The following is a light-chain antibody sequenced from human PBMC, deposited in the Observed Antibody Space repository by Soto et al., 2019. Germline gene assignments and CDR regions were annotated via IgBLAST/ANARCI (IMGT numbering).Light chain of an antibody. Sequence: QSVLTQPASVSGSPGQSITFSCTGTRSDVGGYNFVSWYQHHPGKAPKLIIYDVSNRPSGVSNRFSASKSGNTASLTISGLQAEDEADYYCSSYTNSSTLVGFGGGTKLTVL. J-gene: IGLJ2*01. CDR2: DVS. CDR3: SSYTNSSTLVG. CDR1: RSDVGGYNF. V-gene: IGLV2-14*03.